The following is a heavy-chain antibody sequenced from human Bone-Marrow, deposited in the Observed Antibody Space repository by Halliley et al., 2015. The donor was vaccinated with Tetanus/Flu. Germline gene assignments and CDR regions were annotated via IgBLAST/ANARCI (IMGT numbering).Heavy chain of an antibody. J-gene: IGHJ2*01. Sequence: CAASGFRFDDYGMSWVRQVPGKGLEWVSGINWNGDTSGYAESVRGRFIISRDNAKNSLYLQINSLRVEDTALYHCARAFSNSWFWYSDLWGRGSLVTFS. CDR1: GFRFDDYG. CDR2: INWNGDTS. D-gene: IGHD2-2*01. V-gene: IGHV3-20*01. CDR3: ARAFSNSWFWYSDL.